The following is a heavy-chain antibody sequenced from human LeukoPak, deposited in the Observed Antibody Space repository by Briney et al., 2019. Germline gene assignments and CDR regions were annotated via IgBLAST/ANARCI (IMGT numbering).Heavy chain of an antibody. D-gene: IGHD3-22*01. CDR2: IVVGSGNT. Sequence: GASVKVSCKASGFTFTSSAVQWVRHARVQRLEWIGWIVVGSGNTNYAQKFQERVTITRDMSTSTAYMELSSLRSEDTAVYYCARDVRITMIVVVISHDYYYYGMDVWGQGTTVTVSS. CDR1: GFTFTSSA. V-gene: IGHV1-58*01. J-gene: IGHJ6*02. CDR3: ARDVRITMIVVVISHDYYYYGMDV.